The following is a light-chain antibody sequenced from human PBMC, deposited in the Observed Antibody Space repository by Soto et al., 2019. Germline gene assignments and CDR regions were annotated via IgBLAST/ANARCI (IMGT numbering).Light chain of an antibody. V-gene: IGKV1-5*01. CDR1: QSISSW. Sequence: DIQMTQSPSTLSASVGDRVTITCRASQSISSWLAWYQQKPGKAPKLLIYDASSLESGVPSRFSGSGSGTEFTLTISSLQPDDFATYYCQQYHSYLTFVGGTKV. J-gene: IGKJ4*01. CDR3: QQYHSYLT. CDR2: DAS.